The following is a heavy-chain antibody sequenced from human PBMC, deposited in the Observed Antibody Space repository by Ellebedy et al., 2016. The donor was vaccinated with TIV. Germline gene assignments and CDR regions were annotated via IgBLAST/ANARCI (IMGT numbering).Heavy chain of an antibody. Sequence: AASVKVSCKASGYTFTGYYMHWVRQVPGQGLEWMGWINPNSGGTNYAQKFQGWVTMTRDTSISTAYMELSRLRSDDTAVYYCARDSVTTPYYYYGMDVWGQGTTVTVSS. D-gene: IGHD4-11*01. V-gene: IGHV1-2*04. CDR2: INPNSGGT. CDR1: GYTFTGYY. CDR3: ARDSVTTPYYYYGMDV. J-gene: IGHJ6*02.